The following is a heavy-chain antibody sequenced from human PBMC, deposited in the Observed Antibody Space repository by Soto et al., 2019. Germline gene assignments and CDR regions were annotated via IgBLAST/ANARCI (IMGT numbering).Heavy chain of an antibody. D-gene: IGHD5-18*01. J-gene: IGHJ4*02. CDR1: GATLSTHG. Sequence: QVQLVQSGAEVKKPGSSVKVSCKASGATLSTHGISWVRQAPGQGLEWMGGTIPIIGTTDYAEKSQGRVKISADESTTTSYMELSSLRPDDTAVYYCAAGDSSDTGDYWGQGTLVTVSS. CDR2: TIPIIGTT. V-gene: IGHV1-69*01. CDR3: AAGDSSDTGDY.